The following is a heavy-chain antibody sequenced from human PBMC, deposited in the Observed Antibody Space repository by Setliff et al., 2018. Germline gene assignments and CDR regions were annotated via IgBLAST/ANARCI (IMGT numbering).Heavy chain of an antibody. CDR2: TSYSGTT. CDR3: ARDVWGAGTGWFDP. CDR1: GGSISISGYF. J-gene: IGHJ5*02. D-gene: IGHD1-1*01. Sequence: SETLSLTCTVSGGSISISGYFWGWIRQPPGKGLEWIGSTSYSGTTYSNSSLKSRLSISVDTSKNQFSLRLTSVTAADTAVYYCARDVWGAGTGWFDPWGLGILVTVSS. V-gene: IGHV4-39*02.